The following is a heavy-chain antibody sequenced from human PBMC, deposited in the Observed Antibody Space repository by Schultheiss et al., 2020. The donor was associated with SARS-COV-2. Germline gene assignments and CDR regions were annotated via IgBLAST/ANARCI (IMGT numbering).Heavy chain of an antibody. Sequence: GGSLRLSCAASGFTFSSYKMTWVRQAPGKGLEWVASISSSSTYIYYADSVKGRFTISRDNPKNTLYLQMNSLRGEDTAVYYCARDFALRYVDRDYYAMDVWGQGTTVTVSS. D-gene: IGHD3-9*01. J-gene: IGHJ6*02. CDR2: ISSSSTYI. CDR1: GFTFSSYK. CDR3: ARDFALRYVDRDYYAMDV. V-gene: IGHV3-21*01.